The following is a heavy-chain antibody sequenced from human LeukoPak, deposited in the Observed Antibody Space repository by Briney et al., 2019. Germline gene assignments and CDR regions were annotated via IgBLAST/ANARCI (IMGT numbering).Heavy chain of an antibody. J-gene: IGHJ4*02. CDR2: ISGSGGST. Sequence: GGSLRLSCAASGFTFSSYAMSWVRQAPGKGLEWVSAISGSGGSTYYADSVKGRFTISRDNSENTLYLQMSSLRPEDTAAYYCVKGEVRGYKKRGVDYWGQGTLVTVSS. D-gene: IGHD5-18*01. CDR1: GFTFSSYA. V-gene: IGHV3-23*01. CDR3: VKGEVRGYKKRGVDY.